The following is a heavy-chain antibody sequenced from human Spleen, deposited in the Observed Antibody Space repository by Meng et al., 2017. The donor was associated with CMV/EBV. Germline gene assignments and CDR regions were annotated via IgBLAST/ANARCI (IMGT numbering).Heavy chain of an antibody. Sequence: LSCAASGFTFSDYYLSWMRQAPGKGLEWVSYISRSGSSMYYADSVKGRFTISRDNAKNSLYLQMNSLRAEDTAVYYCASDGKTVDYWGQGTLVTVSS. D-gene: IGHD4-17*01. CDR1: GFTFSDYY. V-gene: IGHV3-11*04. CDR3: ASDGKTVDY. CDR2: ISRSGSSM. J-gene: IGHJ4*02.